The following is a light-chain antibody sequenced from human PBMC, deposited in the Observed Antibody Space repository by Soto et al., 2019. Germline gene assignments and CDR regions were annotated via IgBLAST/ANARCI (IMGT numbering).Light chain of an antibody. V-gene: IGKV3-20*01. CDR1: QSVSSSD. Sequence: EIVLTQSPATLSLSPGERATLSCRASQSVSSSDLAWYQQKPGQAPRLLIYGASSRATGVPDRFSGSGSVTDFTLTISRLEPEDFAVYYCQQYGSSPWTFGQGTKVDIK. CDR3: QQYGSSPWT. J-gene: IGKJ1*01. CDR2: GAS.